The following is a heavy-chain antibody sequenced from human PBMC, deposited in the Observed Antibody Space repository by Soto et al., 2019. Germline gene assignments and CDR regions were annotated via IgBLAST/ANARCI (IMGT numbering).Heavy chain of an antibody. CDR1: GFSLRTSG. CDR3: ARDVVTAVAGSVNVFDP. J-gene: IGHJ5*02. V-gene: IGHV3-33*01. Sequence: QVQLVESGGGVVQSGRSLTLSCAASGFSLRTSGMHWLRRAPGKGLEWVGSIWYDGTKRFYANSVKGRSTISKDNSNKILFLQMSGLRAEDTAVYYCARDVVTAVAGSVNVFDPWGQGTLVTVSS. CDR2: IWYDGTKR. D-gene: IGHD6-19*01.